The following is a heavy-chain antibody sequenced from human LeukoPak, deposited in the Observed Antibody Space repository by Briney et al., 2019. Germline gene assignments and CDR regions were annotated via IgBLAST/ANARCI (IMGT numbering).Heavy chain of an antibody. CDR2: ISGSGGST. CDR3: AKALTQWLVVGNFDY. V-gene: IGHV3-23*01. Sequence: PSETLSLTCAVSGGSISSSNWWSWVRQAPGKGLEWVSAISGSGGSTYYADSVKGRFTISRDNSKNTLYLQMNSLRAEDTAVYYCAKALTQWLVVGNFDYWGQGTLVTVSS. D-gene: IGHD6-19*01. CDR1: GGSISSSN. J-gene: IGHJ4*02.